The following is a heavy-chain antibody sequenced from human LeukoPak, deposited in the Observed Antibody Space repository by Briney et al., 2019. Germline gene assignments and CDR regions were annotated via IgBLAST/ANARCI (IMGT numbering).Heavy chain of an antibody. Sequence: GGSLRLSCAASGFTFSSYSMNWVRQAPGKGLEWVSSISSSSSYIYYADSVKGRFTISRDNAKNSLYLQMNSLRAEDTAVYYCARAAGEDTAWHGGSDYWGQGTLVTVSS. CDR2: ISSSSSYI. CDR1: GFTFSSYS. D-gene: IGHD5-18*01. CDR3: ARAAGEDTAWHGGSDY. J-gene: IGHJ4*02. V-gene: IGHV3-21*06.